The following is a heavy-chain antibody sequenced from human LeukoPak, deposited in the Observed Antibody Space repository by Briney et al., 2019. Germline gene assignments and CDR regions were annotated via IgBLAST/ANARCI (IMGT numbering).Heavy chain of an antibody. Sequence: ASVKVSCKASGYTFTDYYMHWVRQAPGQGLEWMGWINPNSGGTNYAQKFQGRVTMTRDTSISTAYMELSRLRSGDTAVYYCARSGRWFGEQSLIPDYWGQGTLVTVSS. V-gene: IGHV1-2*02. J-gene: IGHJ4*02. CDR3: ARSGRWFGEQSLIPDY. D-gene: IGHD3-10*01. CDR2: INPNSGGT. CDR1: GYTFTDYY.